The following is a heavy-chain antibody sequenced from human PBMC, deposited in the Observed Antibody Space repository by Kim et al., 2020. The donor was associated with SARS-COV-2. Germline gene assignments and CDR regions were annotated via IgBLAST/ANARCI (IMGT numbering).Heavy chain of an antibody. CDR1: GFTFSSYG. Sequence: GGSLRLSCAASGFTFSSYGMHWVRQAPGKGLEWVAVIWYDGSNKYYADSVKGRSTISRDNSKNTLYLQMNSLRAEDTAVYYCAKEGPVTLDYYYYGMDVWGQGTTVTVSS. D-gene: IGHD4-17*01. CDR2: IWYDGSNK. J-gene: IGHJ6*01. V-gene: IGHV3-33*06. CDR3: AKEGPVTLDYYYYGMDV.